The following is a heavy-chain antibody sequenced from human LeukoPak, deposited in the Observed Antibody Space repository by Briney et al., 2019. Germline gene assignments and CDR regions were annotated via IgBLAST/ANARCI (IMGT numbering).Heavy chain of an antibody. CDR3: AKSPRWSDYDDFDY. CDR2: ISGSGGTT. CDR1: GFTFTSYA. Sequence: GGSLRLSCAASGFTFTSYAMGWVRQAPGKGLEWVSTISGSGGTTYYVDSVKGRFTISRDSSKNALYLQMHSLRAEDTALYYCAKSPRWSDYDDFDYWGQGTLVTVSS. V-gene: IGHV3-23*01. J-gene: IGHJ4*02. D-gene: IGHD3-3*01.